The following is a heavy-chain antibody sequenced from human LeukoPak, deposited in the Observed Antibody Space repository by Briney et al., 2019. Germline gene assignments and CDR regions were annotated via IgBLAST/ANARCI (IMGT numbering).Heavy chain of an antibody. J-gene: IGHJ3*02. V-gene: IGHV3-30-3*01. CDR2: ISYDGSNK. CDR1: GVTFSTYA. D-gene: IGHD3-9*01. Sequence: PGRSLRLSCAGSGVTFSTYAMQRVRQAPGKGLGWVAVISYDGSNKYYSDSVKGRFTISRDNSKNTLYLQMNSLRPEDSAVYYCARDQDALTGNGAFDIWGQGTMVTVSS. CDR3: ARDQDALTGNGAFDI.